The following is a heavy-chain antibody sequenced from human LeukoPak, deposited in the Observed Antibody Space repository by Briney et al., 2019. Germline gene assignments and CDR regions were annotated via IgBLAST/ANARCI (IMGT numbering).Heavy chain of an antibody. Sequence: SETLSLTCTVSSASISSTGHYWGWIRQPPGKGLEWIGSIYYPGTIYYNPSLKSRVTISVDTSKNQFSLKLSSVTAADTAVYYCARRDDYIRGSYRYEGASFDNWGQGTLVTVSS. J-gene: IGHJ4*02. CDR1: SASISSTGHY. V-gene: IGHV4-39*01. D-gene: IGHD3-16*02. CDR3: ARRDDYIRGSYRYEGASFDN. CDR2: IYYPGTI.